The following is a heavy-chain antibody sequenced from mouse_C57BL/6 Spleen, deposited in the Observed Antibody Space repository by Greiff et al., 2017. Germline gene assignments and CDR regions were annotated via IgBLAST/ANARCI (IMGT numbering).Heavy chain of an antibody. Sequence: VQLQQSGGGLVKPGGSLKLSCAASGFTFSDYGMHWVRQAPEKGLEWVAYISSGSSTIYYADTVKGRFTISRDNAKNTLFLQMTSLRSEDTAMYYCARSYYGSSYYWGQGTTLTVSS. CDR1: GFTFSDYG. J-gene: IGHJ2*01. V-gene: IGHV5-17*01. CDR3: ARSYYGSSYY. D-gene: IGHD1-1*01. CDR2: ISSGSSTI.